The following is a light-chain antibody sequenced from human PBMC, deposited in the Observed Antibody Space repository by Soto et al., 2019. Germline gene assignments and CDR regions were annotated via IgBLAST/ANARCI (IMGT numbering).Light chain of an antibody. Sequence: EIVLTQSPGTLSLSPGERATLSCRASQSVSSSYFAWYQQKPGQAPRLLIYGASSRATGIPDRFSGSGSGTDFTLTISRLEPEGFAVYYCQQYGSSPPKTFGQGTKVEIK. CDR2: GAS. CDR3: QQYGSSPPKT. V-gene: IGKV3-20*01. J-gene: IGKJ1*01. CDR1: QSVSSSY.